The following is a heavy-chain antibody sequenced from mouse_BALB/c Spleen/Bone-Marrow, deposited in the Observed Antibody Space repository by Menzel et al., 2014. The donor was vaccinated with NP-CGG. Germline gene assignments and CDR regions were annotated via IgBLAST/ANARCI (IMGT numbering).Heavy chain of an antibody. Sequence: QVQLQHSGPELVKPGALVKISCKASGYTFTSYDINWVKQRPGQGLEWIGWIYPGDGSTKYNEKFKGKAALTADKSSSTAYMRLSSLTSENSAVYFCARSRGGMDYWGQGTSVTASS. CDR3: ARSRGGMDY. V-gene: IGHV1S56*01. D-gene: IGHD1-1*02. J-gene: IGHJ4*01. CDR1: GYTFTSYD. CDR2: IYPGDGST.